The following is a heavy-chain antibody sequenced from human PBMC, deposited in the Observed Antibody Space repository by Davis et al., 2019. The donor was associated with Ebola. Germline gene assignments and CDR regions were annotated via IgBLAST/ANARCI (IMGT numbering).Heavy chain of an antibody. CDR1: GYKFTGYY. CDR2: INTHSGDT. J-gene: IGHJ4*02. D-gene: IGHD6-19*01. CDR3: AREAPSGYSSGWYDY. V-gene: IGHV1-2*02. Sequence: ASVKVSCKASGYKFTGYYMHWVRQAPGQGLEWVGWINTHSGDTRYARKFQGRVTMTSDTSITTAYMDLTGLRSDDTAVYYCAREAPSGYSSGWYDYWGQGTLVTVSS.